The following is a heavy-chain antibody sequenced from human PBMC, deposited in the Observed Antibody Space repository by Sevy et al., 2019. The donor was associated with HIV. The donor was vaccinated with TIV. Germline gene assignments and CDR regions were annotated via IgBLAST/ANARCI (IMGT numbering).Heavy chain of an antibody. J-gene: IGHJ6*02. CDR3: AKQPTSVPYYDLDV. V-gene: IGHV3-23*01. CDR2: ISSSGGNT. CDR1: GFTFRNFG. Sequence: GGSLRLSCAASGFTFRNFGMSWVRQAPGKGLEWVSSISSSGGNTYYPDSMKGRFTISRDNSKKTLYLQINSLRVEDTAVYYCAKQPTSVPYYDLDVWGQGTTVTLSS.